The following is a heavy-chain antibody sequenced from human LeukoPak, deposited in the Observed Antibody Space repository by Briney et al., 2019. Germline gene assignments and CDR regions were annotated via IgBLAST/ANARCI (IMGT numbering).Heavy chain of an antibody. CDR2: INPNSGGT. CDR1: GYTFTSYN. D-gene: IGHD6-13*01. CDR3: ARDANGIAAAGPWGGMDV. V-gene: IGHV1-2*04. J-gene: IGHJ6*02. Sequence: GSLKLSCTASGYTFTSYNMHWVRQAPGQGLEWMGWINPNSGGTNYAQKFQGWVTMTRDTSISTAYMELSRLRSDDTAVYYCARDANGIAAAGPWGGMDVWGQGTTVTVS.